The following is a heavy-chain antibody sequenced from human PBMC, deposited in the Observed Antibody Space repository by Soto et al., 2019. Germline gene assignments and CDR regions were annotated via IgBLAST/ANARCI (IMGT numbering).Heavy chain of an antibody. J-gene: IGHJ6*04. CDR1: GFTFSSYA. D-gene: IGHD3-3*01. CDR3: ANEYYDFWIVYSR. CDR2: ISGSGGST. V-gene: IGHV3-23*01. Sequence: GGSLRLSCAASGFTFSSYAMSWVRQAPGKGLEWVSAISGSGGSTFYVDSGKGRFTFTRDNSKNTLCLQMNSLRAEDTAVYYCANEYYDFWIVYSRWGKGTTVTVSS.